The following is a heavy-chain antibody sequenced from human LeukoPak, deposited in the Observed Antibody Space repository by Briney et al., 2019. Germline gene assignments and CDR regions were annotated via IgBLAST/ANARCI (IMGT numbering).Heavy chain of an antibody. CDR1: GGSFSGYY. V-gene: IGHV4-34*01. J-gene: IGHJ4*02. Sequence: SETLSLTCAVYGGSFSGYYWSWIRQPPGKGLEWIGEINHSGSTNYNPSLKSRVTISVDTSQNQFSLKLSSVTAADTAVYYCARARGVVVPAAEIDYWGQGTLVTVSS. D-gene: IGHD2-2*01. CDR3: ARARGVVVPAAEIDY. CDR2: INHSGST.